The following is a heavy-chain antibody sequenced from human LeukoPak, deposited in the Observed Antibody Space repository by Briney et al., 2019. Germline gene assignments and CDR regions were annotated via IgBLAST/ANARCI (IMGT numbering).Heavy chain of an antibody. CDR3: AKDGGLWVSAHWGDS. Sequence: GGSLRLSCAASGFTFSSYAMSWVRQAPGKGLKWVSTITTGGPNTYYADSVKGRFTVSRDDSKNTLYLQMNSLRAEDTAVYYCAKDGGLWVSAHWGDSWGRGTLVTVSS. CDR1: GFTFSSYA. J-gene: IGHJ4*02. V-gene: IGHV3-23*01. CDR2: ITTGGPNT. D-gene: IGHD7-27*01.